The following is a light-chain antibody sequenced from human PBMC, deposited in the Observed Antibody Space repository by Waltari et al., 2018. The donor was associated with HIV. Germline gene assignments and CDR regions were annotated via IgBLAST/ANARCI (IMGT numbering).Light chain of an antibody. Sequence: DIVLTQSPESLTVSLGEGDAISCKSSQTLFYSPDNKNHLAWYQQKAGQSPKLLFSWASVRQPGAPDRFSGSGSGTNFTLTIASLQAEDVATYYCQQSYSTPLTFGPGTTVHI. CDR1: QTLFYSPDNKNH. CDR3: QQSYSTPLT. V-gene: IGKV4-1*01. J-gene: IGKJ3*01. CDR2: WAS.